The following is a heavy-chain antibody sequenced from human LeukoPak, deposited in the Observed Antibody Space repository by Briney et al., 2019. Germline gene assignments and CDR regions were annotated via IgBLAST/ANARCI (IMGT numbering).Heavy chain of an antibody. J-gene: IGHJ4*02. CDR2: ISSSGSTI. D-gene: IGHD3-22*01. Sequence: GGSLRLSCAASGFTFSDYYMSWIRQAPGKGLEWVSYISSSGSTIYYADSLKGRFTVSRDNAKNSLYLQMNSLRAEDTAVYYCARGTLYDSSGPPDYWGQGTLVTVSP. V-gene: IGHV3-11*01. CDR3: ARGTLYDSSGPPDY. CDR1: GFTFSDYY.